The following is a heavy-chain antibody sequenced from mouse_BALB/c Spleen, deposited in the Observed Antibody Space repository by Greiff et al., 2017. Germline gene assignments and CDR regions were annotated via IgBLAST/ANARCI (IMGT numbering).Heavy chain of an antibody. Sequence: EVQLQESGGGLVQPGGSRKLSCAASGFTFSSFGMHWVRQAPEKGLEWVAYISSGSSTIYYADTVKGRFTISRDNPKNTLFLQMTSLRSEDTAMYYCARWYYGNYIDYWGQGTTLTVSS. J-gene: IGHJ2*01. CDR2: ISSGSSTI. D-gene: IGHD2-1*01. CDR3: ARWYYGNYIDY. CDR1: GFTFSSFG. V-gene: IGHV5-17*02.